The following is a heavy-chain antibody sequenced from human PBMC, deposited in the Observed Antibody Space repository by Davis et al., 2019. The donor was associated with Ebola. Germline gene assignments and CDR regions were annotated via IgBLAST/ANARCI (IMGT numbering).Heavy chain of an antibody. CDR1: GYTFTGYY. Sequence: ASVKVSCKAFGYTFTGYYMHWVRQAPGQGLEWMGWINPNSGGTNYAQKFQGRVTMTRDTSISTAYMELSRLRSDDTAVYYCARGRSGTFLSDKYYGMDVWGKGTTVTVSS. D-gene: IGHD1-26*01. J-gene: IGHJ6*04. CDR3: ARGRSGTFLSDKYYGMDV. V-gene: IGHV1-2*02. CDR2: INPNSGGT.